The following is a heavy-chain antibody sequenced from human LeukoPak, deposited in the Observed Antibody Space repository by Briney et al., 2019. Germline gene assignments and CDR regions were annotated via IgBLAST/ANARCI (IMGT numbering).Heavy chain of an antibody. CDR2: ISDYSGNT. V-gene: IGHV1-18*01. Sequence: PGASVKVSCKASGYTFTTYGVSWVRQAPGQGLEWIGLISDYSGNTNYAQKLQGRVTMTTDTSTSTAYMELRSLRSDDTAVYYCARGAVAGISLFDYWGQGTLVTVSS. D-gene: IGHD6-19*01. CDR3: ARGAVAGISLFDY. CDR1: GYTFTTYG. J-gene: IGHJ4*02.